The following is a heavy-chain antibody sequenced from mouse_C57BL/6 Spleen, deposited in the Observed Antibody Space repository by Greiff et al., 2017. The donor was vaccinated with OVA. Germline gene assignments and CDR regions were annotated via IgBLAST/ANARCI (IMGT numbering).Heavy chain of an antibody. V-gene: IGHV1-55*01. J-gene: IGHJ3*01. Sequence: QVQLKQPGAELVKPGASVKMSCKASGYTFTSYWITWVKQRPGQGLEWIGDIYPGSGSTNYNEKFKSKATLTVDTSSSTAYMQLSSLTSEDSAVYYCAREEVYDGYPAWFAYWGQGTLVTVSA. D-gene: IGHD2-3*01. CDR3: AREEVYDGYPAWFAY. CDR2: IYPGSGST. CDR1: GYTFTSYW.